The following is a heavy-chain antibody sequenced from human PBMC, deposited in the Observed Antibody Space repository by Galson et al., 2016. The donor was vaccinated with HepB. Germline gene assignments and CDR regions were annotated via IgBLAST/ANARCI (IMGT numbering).Heavy chain of an antibody. V-gene: IGHV3-53*01. CDR1: GFTVSNNS. CDR3: STLNPASPYFDY. J-gene: IGHJ4*02. CDR2: IYSGGNT. Sequence: SLRLSCAASGFTVSNNSMSWVRQAPGKGLEWVSRIYSGGNTRYADSVKGRFTISSANSNNTVSLQMNILRAEDTDVYYCSTLNPASPYFDYWGQGTLVTVSS.